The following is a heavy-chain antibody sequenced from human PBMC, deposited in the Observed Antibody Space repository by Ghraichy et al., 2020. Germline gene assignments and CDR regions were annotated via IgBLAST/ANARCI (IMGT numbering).Heavy chain of an antibody. D-gene: IGHD3-22*01. V-gene: IGHV4-38-2*02. CDR2: IYHSGST. Sequence: SETLSLTCAVSGYSISSGYYWGWIRQPPGKGLEWIGSIYHSGSTYYNPSLKSRVTISVDTSKNQFSLKLSSVTAADTAVYYCARDLNSSGWGDAFDIWGQGTMVTVSS. J-gene: IGHJ3*02. CDR3: ARDLNSSGWGDAFDI. CDR1: GYSISSGYY.